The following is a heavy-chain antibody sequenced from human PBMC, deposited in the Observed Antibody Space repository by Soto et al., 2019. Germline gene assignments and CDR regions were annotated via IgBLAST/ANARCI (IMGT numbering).Heavy chain of an antibody. J-gene: IGHJ6*02. V-gene: IGHV1-18*04. CDR2: ISAYNGNT. Sequence: GASVKVSCKASGYTFTSYGISWVRQAPGQGLEWMGWISAYNGNTNYAQKLQGRVTMTTDTSTSTAYMELRSLRSDDTAVYYCARDLDYDFWSGYSPLRFMDVWGQGTTGTAP. D-gene: IGHD3-3*01. CDR3: ARDLDYDFWSGYSPLRFMDV. CDR1: GYTFTSYG.